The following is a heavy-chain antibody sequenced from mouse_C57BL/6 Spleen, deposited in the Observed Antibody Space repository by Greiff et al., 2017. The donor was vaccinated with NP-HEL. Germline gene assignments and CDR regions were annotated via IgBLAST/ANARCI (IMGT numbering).Heavy chain of an antibody. V-gene: IGHV1-26*01. D-gene: IGHD1-1*01. Sequence: VQLQQSGPELVKPGASVKISCKASGYTFTDYYMNWVKQSHGKSLEWIGDINPNNGGTSYNQKFKGKATLTVDKSSSTAYMELRSLTSEDSAVYYCARMGYGSSYFDYWGQGTTLTVSS. CDR3: ARMGYGSSYFDY. J-gene: IGHJ2*01. CDR2: INPNNGGT. CDR1: GYTFTDYY.